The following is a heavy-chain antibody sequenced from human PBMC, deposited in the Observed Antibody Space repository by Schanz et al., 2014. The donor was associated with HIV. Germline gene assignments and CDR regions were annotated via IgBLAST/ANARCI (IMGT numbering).Heavy chain of an antibody. D-gene: IGHD6-6*01. CDR3: ARRLKDSSSSEAFNI. V-gene: IGHV1-69*01. CDR2: IIPIFATP. CDR1: GGIFSYHA. J-gene: IGHJ3*02. Sequence: QVQLVQSGAEVKKPGSSVKVSCKASGGIFSYHAINWVRQAPGPGLEWMGGIIPIFATPNYAPKFQGRVTITADESTSTADMELSSLRSDDTAMYYCARRLKDSSSSEAFNIGGQGTMVTVSS.